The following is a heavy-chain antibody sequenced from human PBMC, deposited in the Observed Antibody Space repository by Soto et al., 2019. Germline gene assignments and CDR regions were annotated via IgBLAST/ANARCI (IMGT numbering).Heavy chain of an antibody. J-gene: IGHJ4*02. CDR2: IYYSGSP. Sequence: SETLSLTCTVSGASISSYYWSWIRQPPGKGLEWIGYIYYSGSPTYNPSLKSRVTISEDTSKSQISLKLNSVTAADTAVYYCARSYCSTTSCYPFDYWGQGTMVTVSS. V-gene: IGHV4-59*08. CDR3: ARSYCSTTSCYPFDY. D-gene: IGHD2-2*01. CDR1: GASISSYY.